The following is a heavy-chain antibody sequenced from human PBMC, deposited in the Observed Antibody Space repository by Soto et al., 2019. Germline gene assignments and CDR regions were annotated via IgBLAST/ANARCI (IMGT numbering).Heavy chain of an antibody. V-gene: IGHV3-30*18. CDR3: AKDLTPLALFGVIDY. Sequence: AVGSLRLSCAASGFTFKTYGMHWVRQAPGKGLEWVAVISHDGNNEDYADSVRGRFTISRDNSKNMLFLEMNSLRVEDTAVYFCAKDLTPLALFGVIDYWGQGALVTVSS. J-gene: IGHJ4*02. D-gene: IGHD3-3*01. CDR2: ISHDGNNE. CDR1: GFTFKTYG.